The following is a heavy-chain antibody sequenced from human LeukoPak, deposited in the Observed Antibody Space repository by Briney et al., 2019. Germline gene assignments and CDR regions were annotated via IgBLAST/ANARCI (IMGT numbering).Heavy chain of an antibody. CDR3: ARNWFDP. J-gene: IGHJ5*02. CDR2: IYSGGST. Sequence: GGSLRLSCAASGFTVSSDYMSWVRQAPGKGLEWVSVIYSGGSTYYADSVKGRFTISRDKSKNTVYPQMNSLRFEDTATYYCARNWFDPWGQGTLVTVSS. V-gene: IGHV3-53*05. CDR1: GFTVSSDY.